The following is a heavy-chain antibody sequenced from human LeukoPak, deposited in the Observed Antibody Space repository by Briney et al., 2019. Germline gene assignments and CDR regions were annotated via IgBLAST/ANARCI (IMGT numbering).Heavy chain of an antibody. CDR1: GFTFSSYA. D-gene: IGHD3-10*02. V-gene: IGHV3-23*01. Sequence: PGGSLRLSCAASGFTFSSYAMGWVRQAPGKGLEWVSAISGSGGSTYYADSVKGRFTISRDNAKNSLYLQMNSLRAEDTAVYYCAELGITMIGGVWGKGTTVTISS. J-gene: IGHJ6*04. CDR3: AELGITMIGGV. CDR2: ISGSGGST.